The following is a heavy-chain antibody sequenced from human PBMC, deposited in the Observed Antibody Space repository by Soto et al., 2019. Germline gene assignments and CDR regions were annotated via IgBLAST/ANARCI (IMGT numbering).Heavy chain of an antibody. D-gene: IGHD3-10*01. CDR1: GGSISSYY. CDR2: IYYSGST. J-gene: IGHJ6*02. V-gene: IGHV4-59*01. Sequence: SETLSLTCTVSGGSISSYYWSWIRQPPGKRLEWIGYIYYSGSTNYNPSLKSRVTISVDTSKNQFSLKLSSVTAADTAVYYCARDRGRSTYYYYGMDVWGQGTTVTVSS. CDR3: ARDRGRSTYYYYGMDV.